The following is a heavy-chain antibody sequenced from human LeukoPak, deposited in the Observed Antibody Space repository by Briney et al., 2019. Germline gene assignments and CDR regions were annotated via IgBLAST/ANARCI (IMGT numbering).Heavy chain of an antibody. CDR1: GGSISSYY. V-gene: IGHV4-59*01. D-gene: IGHD6-19*01. CDR3: ARVGGSGSTGLDY. CDR2: IYYSGST. J-gene: IGHJ4*02. Sequence: SETLSLTCTVSGGSISSYYWSWIRQSPGRGLEWIGYIYYSGSTNYNPSLKSRVTISVDTSKNQFSLKLSSVTAADTAVYYCARVGGSGSTGLDYWGQGTLVTVSS.